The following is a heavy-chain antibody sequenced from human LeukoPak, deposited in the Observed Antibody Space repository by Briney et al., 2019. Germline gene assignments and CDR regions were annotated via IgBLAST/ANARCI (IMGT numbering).Heavy chain of an antibody. D-gene: IGHD2-15*01. CDR3: AEDGGLVVSAHWGDS. J-gene: IGHJ4*02. CDR2: ITTNDGNK. CDR1: GFTFSRYT. V-gene: IGHV3-23*01. Sequence: PGGSLRLSRAASGFTFSRYTMSWVRQAPGKGVEWVSTITTNDGNKFYADSVKGRFTVSRDNSKKTLFLQKNSVRAEDTGVYYCAEDGGLVVSAHWGDSWGRGTLVTVSS.